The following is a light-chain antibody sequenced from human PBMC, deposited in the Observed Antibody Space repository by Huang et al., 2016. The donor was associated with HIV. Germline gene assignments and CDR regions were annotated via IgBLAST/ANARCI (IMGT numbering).Light chain of an antibody. CDR1: QAINNY. CDR3: QQFNSYPLA. Sequence: IQLTQSPSSLSASVGDRVTITCRASQAINNYLAWYQQKPGTAPKRLIHGASTLQSGVPSRFSGGGSGTDYTLTISGLQPEDLATYYCQQFNSYPLAFGQGTRLEIK. CDR2: GAS. J-gene: IGKJ5*01. V-gene: IGKV1-9*01.